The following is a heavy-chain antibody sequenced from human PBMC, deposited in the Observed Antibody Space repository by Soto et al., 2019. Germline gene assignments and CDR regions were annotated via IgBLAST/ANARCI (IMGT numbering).Heavy chain of an antibody. D-gene: IGHD3-10*01. Sequence: SETLSLTCTVSGCSISSYYWSWIRQPPGKGLEWIGYIYYSGSTNYNPSLKSRVTISVDTSKNQFSLKLSSVTAADTAVYYCAGGEYYYGSGSYYNHYYYYYGMDVWGQGTTVTVSS. CDR2: IYYSGST. V-gene: IGHV4-59*08. CDR1: GCSISSYY. CDR3: AGGEYYYGSGSYYNHYYYYYGMDV. J-gene: IGHJ6*02.